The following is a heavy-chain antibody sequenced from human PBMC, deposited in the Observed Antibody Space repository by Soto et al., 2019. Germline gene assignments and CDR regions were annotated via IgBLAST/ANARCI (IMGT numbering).Heavy chain of an antibody. J-gene: IGHJ6*02. D-gene: IGHD3-3*01. Sequence: QVQLVQSGAEVKKPGSSVKVSCKASGGTFSSYAISWVRQAPGQGLEWMGGIIPIFGTANYAQKFQGRVTITADKSTSTAYMELSSLRSEDTAVYYCARDLVADDLAYYYGMDVWGQGNTVTVSS. CDR2: IIPIFGTA. CDR3: ARDLVADDLAYYYGMDV. CDR1: GGTFSSYA. V-gene: IGHV1-69*06.